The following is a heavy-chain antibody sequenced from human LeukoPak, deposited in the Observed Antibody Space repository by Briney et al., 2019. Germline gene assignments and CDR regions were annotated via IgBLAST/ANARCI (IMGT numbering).Heavy chain of an antibody. CDR3: TRDRSRAEDD. V-gene: IGHV3-7*01. Sequence: GGSLRLSCAASGVTLSGHWMSRVRQAPGKGLEWVANINQGGSDKYYVDSVKGRFTISRDNANNLLYLQMNSLRGEYTAVYYCTRDRSRAEDDWGQGTLVTVSS. CDR2: INQGGSDK. J-gene: IGHJ4*02. D-gene: IGHD1-14*01. CDR1: GVTLSGHW.